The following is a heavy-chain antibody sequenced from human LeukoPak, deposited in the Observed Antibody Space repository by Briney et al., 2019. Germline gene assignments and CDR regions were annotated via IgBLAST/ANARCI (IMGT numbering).Heavy chain of an antibody. CDR1: GYTFTSYD. Sequence: ASVKVSCKASGYTFTSYDINWVRQATGQGLEWMGWMNPNSGNTGYAQKFQGRVTMTRNTSISTAYMELSSLRSEDTAVYYCARRLGITIFGVVIIRRNWFDPWGQGTLLTVSS. CDR3: ARRLGITIFGVVIIRRNWFDP. D-gene: IGHD3-3*01. J-gene: IGHJ5*02. CDR2: MNPNSGNT. V-gene: IGHV1-8*01.